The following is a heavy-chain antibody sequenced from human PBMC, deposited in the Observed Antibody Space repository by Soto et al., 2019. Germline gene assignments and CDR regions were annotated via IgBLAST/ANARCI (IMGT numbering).Heavy chain of an antibody. J-gene: IGHJ6*02. Sequence: GGSLRLSCAASGFTFSNAWMNWVRQAPGKGLEWVGRIKSKTDGGTTDYAAPVKGRFTISRDDSKNTLYLQMNSLKTEDTAVYYCTTDPYYDFWSGYYWGYGMDVWGQGTTVTVSS. CDR2: IKSKTDGGTT. CDR1: GFTFSNAW. D-gene: IGHD3-3*01. V-gene: IGHV3-15*07. CDR3: TTDPYYDFWSGYYWGYGMDV.